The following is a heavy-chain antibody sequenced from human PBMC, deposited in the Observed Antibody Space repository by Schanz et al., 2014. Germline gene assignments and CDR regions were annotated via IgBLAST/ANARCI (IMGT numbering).Heavy chain of an antibody. CDR1: GGSISSSSYY. CDR3: ARENVGRGFDY. V-gene: IGHV4-39*02. D-gene: IGHD3-10*02. CDR2: IFYSGST. J-gene: IGHJ4*02. Sequence: QLQLQESGPGLVKPSETLSLTCTVSGGSISSSSYYWGWIRQPPGKGLEWIGSIFYSGSTYYNLSQKSRASIPVEPHKTHFPLRVTSGTAAETAVYYCARENVGRGFDYWGRGALVTVSS.